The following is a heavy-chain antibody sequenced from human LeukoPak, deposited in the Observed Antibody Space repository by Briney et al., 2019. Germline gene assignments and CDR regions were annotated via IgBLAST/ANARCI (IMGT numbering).Heavy chain of an antibody. D-gene: IGHD7-27*01. CDR1: GGSISSYY. CDR3: ARVLRLTSGDHDAFDI. CDR2: IYTSGST. Sequence: SETLSLTCTVSGGSISSYYWSWIRQPAGKGLEWIGRIYTSGSTNYNPSLKSRVTMSVDTSKNQSSLKLSSVTAADTAVYYCARVLRLTSGDHDAFDIWGQGTMVTVSS. J-gene: IGHJ3*02. V-gene: IGHV4-4*07.